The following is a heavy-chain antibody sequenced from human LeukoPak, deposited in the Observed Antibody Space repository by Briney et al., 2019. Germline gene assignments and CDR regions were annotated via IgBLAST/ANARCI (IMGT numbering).Heavy chain of an antibody. CDR1: GFTFSNYW. CDR2: IKQDGSEK. J-gene: IGHJ4*02. CDR3: AREMSWSGRDY. Sequence: PGGSLRLSCAASGFTFSNYWMSWVRQAPGKGLEWVANIKQDGSEKNYVGSVKGRFTIPRDNAKNSLYLQMNSLRAEDTAVYYCAREMSWSGRDYWGQGTLVTVSS. D-gene: IGHD3-10*01. V-gene: IGHV3-7*05.